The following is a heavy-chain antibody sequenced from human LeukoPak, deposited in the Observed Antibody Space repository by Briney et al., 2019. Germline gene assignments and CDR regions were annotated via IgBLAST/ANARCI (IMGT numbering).Heavy chain of an antibody. J-gene: IGHJ4*02. CDR1: GGSFSGYY. D-gene: IGHD6-13*01. V-gene: IGHV4-34*01. CDR3: ARGRYLTTSGGAAAGFLDY. Sequence: SETLSLTWAVYGGSFSGYYWSWIRQPPGKGLEWIGEINHSGSTHYNPSLKSRVTISVDTSQKQFSLRLTSVTAADTAVYYCARGRYLTTSGGAAAGFLDYWGQGSLVTVST. CDR2: INHSGST.